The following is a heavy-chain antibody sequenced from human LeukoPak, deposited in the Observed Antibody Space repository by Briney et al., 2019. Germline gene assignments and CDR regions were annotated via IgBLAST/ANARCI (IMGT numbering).Heavy chain of an antibody. CDR2: INPSGSYT. CDR1: GFTFTSYY. J-gene: IGHJ3*02. D-gene: IGHD3-22*01. Sequence: ASVKVSCKASGFTFTSYYMHWVRQAPGQGLEWMGIINPSGSYTSYAQKFQGRVTMTRDTSTSTVYMELSSLRSEDTAVYYCASKWVTYYYNSSYYHYPTDVFDIWGQGTMVTVSS. CDR3: ASKWVTYYYNSSYYHYPTDVFDI. V-gene: IGHV1-46*01.